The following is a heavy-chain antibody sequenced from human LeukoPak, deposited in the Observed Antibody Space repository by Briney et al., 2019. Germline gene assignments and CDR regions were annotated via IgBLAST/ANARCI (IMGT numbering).Heavy chain of an antibody. CDR1: GYTFTAFY. V-gene: IGHV1-2*02. J-gene: IGHJ4*03. D-gene: IGHD5-12*01. CDR2: INPNSGGT. CDR3: AVRSTVAIPIY. Sequence: GASVSLSCKPSGYTFTAFYIYWVRQAPGQGLEWMGWINPNSGGTNYPQKFQGRVTMTRDTSIGTAYMELSGLRSDDTAMYYCAVRSTVAIPIYWGHGTLVTVSS.